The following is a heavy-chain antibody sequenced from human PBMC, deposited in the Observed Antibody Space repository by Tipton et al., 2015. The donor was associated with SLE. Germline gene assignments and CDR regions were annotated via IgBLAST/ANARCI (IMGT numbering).Heavy chain of an antibody. V-gene: IGHV1-69*05. J-gene: IGHJ5*02. D-gene: IGHD3-9*01. Sequence: QLVQSGPEVKKPGSSVKVSCKASGGTFNNYGITWVRQAPGQGLEWMGGIIPIFGMATFGQNFQGRVAITTEESTTTVYMEMTNLRSDDTAVYYCARGEIGDPLTGYYPSWLDPWGQGTLVTVSS. CDR1: GGTFNNYG. CDR3: ARGEIGDPLTGYYPSWLDP. CDR2: IIPIFGMA.